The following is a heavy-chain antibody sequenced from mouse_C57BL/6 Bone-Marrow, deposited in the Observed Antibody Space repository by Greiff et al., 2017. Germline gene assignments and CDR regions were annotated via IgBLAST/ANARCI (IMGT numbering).Heavy chain of an antibody. CDR1: GYTFTSYD. CDR2: IYPRDGST. D-gene: IGHD1-1*01. Sequence: VQLQQSGPELVKPGASVKLSCKASGYTFTSYDINWVKQRPGQGLEWIGWIYPRDGSTKYNEKFKGKATLTVDTSSSTAYMELHSLTSEDSAFYVCARLEFDGSSGDWYVDVWGTGTTVTVSS. V-gene: IGHV1-85*01. CDR3: ARLEFDGSSGDWYVDV. J-gene: IGHJ1*03.